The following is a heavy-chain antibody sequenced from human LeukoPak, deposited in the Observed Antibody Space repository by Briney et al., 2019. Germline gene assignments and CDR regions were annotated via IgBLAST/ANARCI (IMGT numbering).Heavy chain of an antibody. Sequence: SETLSLTCTVSGGSISSYYWSWIRQPPGKGLEWIGYIYYSGSTNYNPSLKSRVTISVDTSKNQFSLKLSSVTAADTAVYYCARHTGRTPDHGGNSPFDYWGQGTLVTVSS. J-gene: IGHJ4*02. CDR2: IYYSGST. CDR1: GGSISSYY. V-gene: IGHV4-59*08. CDR3: ARHTGRTPDHGGNSPFDY. D-gene: IGHD4-23*01.